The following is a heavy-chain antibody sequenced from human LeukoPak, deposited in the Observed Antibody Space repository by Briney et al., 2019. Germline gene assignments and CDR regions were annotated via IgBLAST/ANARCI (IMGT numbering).Heavy chain of an antibody. J-gene: IGHJ1*01. Sequence: PSETLSLTCSVSGDSVSRSDSYWDWIRQPPGKGLEWIGTIYYSRRTYYSPSLKSRVTMSVDPSNNQFSLTLRPVTAADTAVYYCARRRYYDGSGYLEWGQGTLLSVSS. CDR2: IYYSRRT. D-gene: IGHD3-22*01. CDR1: GDSVSRSDSY. V-gene: IGHV4-39*01. CDR3: ARRRYYDGSGYLE.